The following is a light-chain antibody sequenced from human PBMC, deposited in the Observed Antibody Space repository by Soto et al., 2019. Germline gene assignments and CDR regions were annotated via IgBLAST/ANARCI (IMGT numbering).Light chain of an antibody. CDR1: ESVGRH. CDR3: QQYYMGWT. Sequence: EVVVTQSPATLSVSPGGRATLSCRASESVGRHLAWYHQKPGQAPKLLIFDASTRATGVPARFSGSGSGTEFTLSISGLQPDDFGTYYCQQYYMGWTFGQGTKVDIK. J-gene: IGKJ1*01. V-gene: IGKV3-15*01. CDR2: DAS.